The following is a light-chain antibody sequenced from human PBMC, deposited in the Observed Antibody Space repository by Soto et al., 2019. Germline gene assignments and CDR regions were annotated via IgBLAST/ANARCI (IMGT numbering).Light chain of an antibody. CDR2: GAS. J-gene: IGKJ5*01. V-gene: IGKV3-15*01. Sequence: EIVMTQSPATLSVSPGERATLSCRASQSVRSNLAWYQQKPGQAPRLLIYGASTRATGIPGRFSGSGSGTEFALTISSLQSGDLAIYYCQQYNSWSSITFGQGTRLEIK. CDR1: QSVRSN. CDR3: QQYNSWSSIT.